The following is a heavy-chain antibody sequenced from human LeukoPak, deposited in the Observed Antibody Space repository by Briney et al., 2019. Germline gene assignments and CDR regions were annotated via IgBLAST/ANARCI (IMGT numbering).Heavy chain of an antibody. J-gene: IGHJ4*02. CDR1: GFTFSSYA. D-gene: IGHD1-1*01. Sequence: GGSLRLSCAASGFTFSSYAMSWVRQAPGKGLEWASAISGSGGSTYYADSVKGRFTISRDNSKNTLYLQMNSLRAEDTAVYYCAKGRRDWNDVYDYWGQGTLVTVSS. CDR2: ISGSGGST. V-gene: IGHV3-23*01. CDR3: AKGRRDWNDVYDY.